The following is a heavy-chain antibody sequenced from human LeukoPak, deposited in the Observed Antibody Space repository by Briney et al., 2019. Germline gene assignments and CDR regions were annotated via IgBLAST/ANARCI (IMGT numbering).Heavy chain of an antibody. Sequence: SETLSLTCTVSGGSISSSSYYWGWIRQPPGKGLEWIGSIYYSGSTYYNPSLKSRVTISVDTSKNQFSLKLSSVTAADTAVYYCASLWGLRRFDYWGQGTLVTVSS. CDR2: IYYSGST. D-gene: IGHD1-26*01. J-gene: IGHJ4*02. V-gene: IGHV4-39*01. CDR1: GGSISSSSYY. CDR3: ASLWGLRRFDY.